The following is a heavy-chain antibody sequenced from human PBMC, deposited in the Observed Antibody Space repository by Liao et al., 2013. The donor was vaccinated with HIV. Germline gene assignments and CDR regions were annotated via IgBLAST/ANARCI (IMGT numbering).Heavy chain of an antibody. CDR1: GGSISSGSYY. CDR2: IYSSGST. CDR3: ARGRGGWGSNYFDY. Sequence: QVQLQESGPGLVKPSQTLSLTCTVSGGSISSGSYYWSWIRQPAGKGLEWIGRIYSSGSTNYNPSLKSRVTISVDTSKNQFSLKLSSVTAADTAVYYCARGRGGWGSNYFDYWGQGTLVTVSS. D-gene: IGHD7-27*01. J-gene: IGHJ4*02. V-gene: IGHV4-61*02.